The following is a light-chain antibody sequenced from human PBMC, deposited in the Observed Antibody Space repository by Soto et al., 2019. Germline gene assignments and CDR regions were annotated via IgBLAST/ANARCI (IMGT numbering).Light chain of an antibody. Sequence: QSALTQPPSASGSPGQSVTISCTGTSSDVGAYKYVSWYQQYPGKAPKLMIYEVSKRPSGVPDRFSGSKSGNTASLTVSGLQAEDEADYYCTSYAGSNIGVFGGGTTLTVL. CDR1: SSDVGAYKY. J-gene: IGLJ3*02. CDR2: EVS. CDR3: TSYAGSNIGV. V-gene: IGLV2-8*01.